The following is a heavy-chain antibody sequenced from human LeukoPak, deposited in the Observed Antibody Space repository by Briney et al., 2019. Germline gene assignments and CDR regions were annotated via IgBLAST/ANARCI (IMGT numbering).Heavy chain of an antibody. Sequence: ASVKVSCKASGYTFTGYYMHWVRQAPGQGLEGMGWINPNSGGTNYAQKFQGRVGMTRDTSISTAYMELSRLRSDDTAVYYCARGGAVAAPWGFDYWGQGTLVTVSS. CDR1: GYTFTGYY. J-gene: IGHJ4*02. D-gene: IGHD6-19*01. CDR3: ARGGAVAAPWGFDY. CDR2: INPNSGGT. V-gene: IGHV1-2*02.